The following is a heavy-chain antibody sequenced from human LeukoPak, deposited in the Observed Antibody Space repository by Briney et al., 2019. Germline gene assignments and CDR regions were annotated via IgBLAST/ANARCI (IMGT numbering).Heavy chain of an antibody. CDR2: ISYDGSNK. J-gene: IGHJ4*02. D-gene: IGHD3-10*01. CDR3: AKDRYYGSGSYYNAPDY. CDR1: GFTFSSYA. Sequence: GGSLRLSCAASGFTFSSYAMHWVRQAPGKGLEWVAVISYDGSNKYYADPVKGRFTISRDNSKNTLYLQMNSLRAEDTAVYYCAKDRYYGSGSYYNAPDYWGQGTLVTVSS. V-gene: IGHV3-30-3*01.